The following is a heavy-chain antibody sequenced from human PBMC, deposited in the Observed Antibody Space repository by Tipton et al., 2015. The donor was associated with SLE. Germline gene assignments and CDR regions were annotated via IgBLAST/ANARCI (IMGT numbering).Heavy chain of an antibody. V-gene: IGHV4-31*03. CDR2: IHSRGST. Sequence: TLSLTCTVSGVSVSSGGYYWNWIRQHPGRGLEWIGCIHSRGSTYYTPSLKSRLTMSVDTSNNQYSLQLSSVTAADTAFYYCVSSGYPLGSFDVWRQGTMVTVS. D-gene: IGHD3-9*01. CDR1: GVSVSSGGYY. J-gene: IGHJ3*01. CDR3: VSSGYPLGSFDV.